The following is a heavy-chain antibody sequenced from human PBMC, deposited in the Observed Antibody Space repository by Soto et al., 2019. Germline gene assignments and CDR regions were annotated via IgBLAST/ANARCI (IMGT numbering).Heavy chain of an antibody. D-gene: IGHD1-26*01. CDR3: ARDQVGASSFDY. CDR1: GGSFSGYY. Sequence: SETLSLTCAVYGGSFSGYYWTWIRQPPGTGLEWIGEINHSGSTNYNPSLKSRVTLTADKSTQTVYMTLSSLTTEDSGVYYCARDQVGASSFDYWGQGTRVTVSS. V-gene: IGHV4-34*01. CDR2: INHSGST. J-gene: IGHJ4*02.